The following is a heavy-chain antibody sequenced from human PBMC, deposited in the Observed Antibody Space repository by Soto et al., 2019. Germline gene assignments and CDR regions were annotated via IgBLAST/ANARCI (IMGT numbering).Heavy chain of an antibody. Sequence: SETLSLTCAVYGGSFSGYYWSWIRQPPGKGLEWIGEINHSGSTNYNPSLKSRVTISVDTSKNQFSLKLSSVTAADTAVYYCARGLTYYYDSSGYYNFGYWGQGTLVTVSS. CDR1: GGSFSGYY. CDR2: INHSGST. D-gene: IGHD3-22*01. J-gene: IGHJ4*02. V-gene: IGHV4-34*01. CDR3: ARGLTYYYDSSGYYNFGY.